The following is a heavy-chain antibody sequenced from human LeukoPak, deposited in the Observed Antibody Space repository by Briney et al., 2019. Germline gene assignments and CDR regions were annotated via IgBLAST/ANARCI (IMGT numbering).Heavy chain of an antibody. V-gene: IGHV1-58*01. J-gene: IGHJ3*02. D-gene: IGHD3-9*01. CDR1: GFTFTSSA. CDR2: IVVGSGNT. Sequence: GASVKVSFKASGFTFTSSAVQWVRQARGQRLEWIGWIVVGSGNTNYAQKFQERVTITRDMSTSTAYMELSSLRSEDTAVYYCAAAELRYFDWFAFDIWGQGTMVTVSS. CDR3: AAAELRYFDWFAFDI.